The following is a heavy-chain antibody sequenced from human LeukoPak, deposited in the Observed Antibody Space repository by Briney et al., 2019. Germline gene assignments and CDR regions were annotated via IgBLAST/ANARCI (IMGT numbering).Heavy chain of an antibody. V-gene: IGHV3-30*18. CDR1: GLTFSSNG. Sequence: GRSLRLSCAASGLTFSSNGMHWVRQAPGKGLEWVAVISYDGNDKDHADSVKGRFTISRDNSKNTLYLQMNSLRAEDTAVYYCAKAVGGYCSNPRCYGYGMDAWGQGTTVTVS. J-gene: IGHJ6*02. D-gene: IGHD2-2*01. CDR2: ISYDGNDK. CDR3: AKAVGGYCSNPRCYGYGMDA.